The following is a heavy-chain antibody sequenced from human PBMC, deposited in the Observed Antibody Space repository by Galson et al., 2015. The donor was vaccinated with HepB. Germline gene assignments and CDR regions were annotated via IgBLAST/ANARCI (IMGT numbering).Heavy chain of an antibody. Sequence: LSLTCTVSGGSISSSSYYWGWIRQPPGKGLEWIGSIYYSGSTYYNPSLKSRVTISVDTSKNQFSLKLSSVTAADTAVYYCASRGGSYLRDYWGQGTLVTVSS. CDR3: ASRGGSYLRDY. CDR2: IYYSGST. V-gene: IGHV4-39*01. D-gene: IGHD1-26*01. CDR1: GGSISSSSYY. J-gene: IGHJ4*02.